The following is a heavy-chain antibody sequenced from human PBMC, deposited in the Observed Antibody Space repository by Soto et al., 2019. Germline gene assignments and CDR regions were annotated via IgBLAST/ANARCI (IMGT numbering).Heavy chain of an antibody. Sequence: QLQLQESGPGLVKPSETLSLTCTVSGGSISSSSYYWGWIRQPPGKGLEWIGSIYYSGSTYYNPSLKGRVTISVDTSKNQFSLKRSSVTAADTAVYYCARHDGICSGGSCYSEWFDPWGQGTLVTVSS. D-gene: IGHD2-15*01. CDR1: GGSISSSSYY. CDR2: IYYSGST. J-gene: IGHJ5*02. V-gene: IGHV4-39*01. CDR3: ARHDGICSGGSCYSEWFDP.